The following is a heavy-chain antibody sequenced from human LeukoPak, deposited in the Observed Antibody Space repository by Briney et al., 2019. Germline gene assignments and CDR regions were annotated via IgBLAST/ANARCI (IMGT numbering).Heavy chain of an antibody. CDR1: GFTFSSYS. CDR2: ISSSSSYI. J-gene: IGHJ4*02. CDR3: AKVRYDILTGYYEDGYFDY. Sequence: GGSLRLSCAASGFTFSSYSMNWVRQAPGKGLEWVSSISSSSSYIYYADSVKGRFTISRDNAKNSLYLQMNSLRAEDTAVYYCAKVRYDILTGYYEDGYFDYWGQGTLVTVSS. V-gene: IGHV3-21*04. D-gene: IGHD3-9*01.